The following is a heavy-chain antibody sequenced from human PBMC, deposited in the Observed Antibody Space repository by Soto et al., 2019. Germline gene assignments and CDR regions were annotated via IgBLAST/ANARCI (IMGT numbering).Heavy chain of an antibody. CDR2: ISANTGNT. CDR3: ARYLGIFGVVWISDP. Sequence: ASVKVSCKASGYTFTSYGISWVRQAPGQGLEWMGWISANTGNTNYAQKLQGRVSMTTDTSTSTAYMELRSLRSDDTAVYYCARYLGIFGVVWISDPWGQGTLVTVSS. D-gene: IGHD3-3*01. J-gene: IGHJ5*02. CDR1: GYTFTSYG. V-gene: IGHV1-18*01.